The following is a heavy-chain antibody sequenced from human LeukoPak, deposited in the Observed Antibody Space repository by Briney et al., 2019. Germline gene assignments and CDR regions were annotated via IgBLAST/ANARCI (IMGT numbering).Heavy chain of an antibody. CDR1: GGSISSYY. CDR2: IYYSGST. CDR3: ARDRYYYDSSGYFYGMDV. V-gene: IGHV4-59*01. Sequence: SETLSLTCTVSGGSISSYYWSWIRQPPGKGLEWIGYIYYSGSTNYNPSLKSRVTISVDTSKNQFSLKLSSVTAADTAVYYCARDRYYYDSSGYFYGMDVWGQGTAVTVSS. J-gene: IGHJ6*02. D-gene: IGHD3-22*01.